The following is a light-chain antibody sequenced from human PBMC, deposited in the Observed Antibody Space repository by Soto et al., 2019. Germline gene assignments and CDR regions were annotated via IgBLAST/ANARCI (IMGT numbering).Light chain of an antibody. J-gene: IGKJ4*01. CDR1: QSVSGN. CDR3: QQYNNWTLT. Sequence: EIVMTKSPATLSVSPGERATLSCRASQSVSGNLAWYQQKPGQPPRLLIYGASTRAPGIPARFSGSGSGTEFPLTISSLQSEDFAVYYCQQYNNWTLTFGGGTKVESK. V-gene: IGKV3-15*01. CDR2: GAS.